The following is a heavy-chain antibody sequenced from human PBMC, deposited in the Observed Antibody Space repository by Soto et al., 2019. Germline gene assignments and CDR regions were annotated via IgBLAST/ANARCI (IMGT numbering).Heavy chain of an antibody. V-gene: IGHV3-7*04. CDR3: ARGGDPEIYYFDY. Sequence: GGSLRLSCAASGFTFSSYWMSWVRQAPGKGLEWVANIKQDGSEKYYVDSVKGRFTISRDNAKNSLYLQMNSLRAEDTAVYYCARGGDPEIYYFDYWGQGTLVTVSS. CDR2: IKQDGSEK. D-gene: IGHD4-17*01. J-gene: IGHJ4*02. CDR1: GFTFSSYW.